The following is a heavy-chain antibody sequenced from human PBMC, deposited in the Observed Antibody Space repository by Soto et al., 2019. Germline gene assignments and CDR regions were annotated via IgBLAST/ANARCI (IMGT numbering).Heavy chain of an antibody. Sequence: QVQLQQWGAGLLKPSETLSLTCAVYGGSFSGYYWSWIRQPPGKGLEWIGEINHSGSTNYNPSLRSRVTISVDTSKNQCSLKLSSVTAADTAVYYCARGLRVGAVFDYWGQGTLVTVSS. CDR2: INHSGST. J-gene: IGHJ4*02. V-gene: IGHV4-34*01. D-gene: IGHD1-26*01. CDR3: ARGLRVGAVFDY. CDR1: GGSFSGYY.